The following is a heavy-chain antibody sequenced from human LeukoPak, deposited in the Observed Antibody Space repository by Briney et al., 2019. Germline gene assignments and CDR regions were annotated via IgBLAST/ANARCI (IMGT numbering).Heavy chain of an antibody. CDR3: ARDRGESGLRYFDWLPPGLTDAFDI. Sequence: TGGSLRLSCTSSGFTFRDYSMTWVRQAPGKGLEWVGFIRSKAYGGTTEYAASVKGRFTISRDNSKNTLYLQMGSLRAEDMAVYYCARDRGESGLRYFDWLPPGLTDAFDIWGQGTMVTVSS. CDR1: GFTFRDYS. J-gene: IGHJ3*02. V-gene: IGHV3-49*04. CDR2: IRSKAYGGTT. D-gene: IGHD3-9*01.